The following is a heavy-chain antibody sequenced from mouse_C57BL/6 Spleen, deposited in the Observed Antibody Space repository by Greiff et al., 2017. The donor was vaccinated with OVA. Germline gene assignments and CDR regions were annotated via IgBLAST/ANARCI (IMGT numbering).Heavy chain of an antibody. Sequence: VQLQQSGAELVKPGASVKLSCTASGFNIKDYYMHWVKQRTEQGLEWIGRIEPEGGETKYAPKFQGKATITADTSSNTAYLQLSSLTSEDSAVYYCARGRSWFAYWGQGTLVTVSA. V-gene: IGHV14-2*01. J-gene: IGHJ3*01. CDR3: ARGRSWFAY. CDR2: IEPEGGET. CDR1: GFNIKDYY.